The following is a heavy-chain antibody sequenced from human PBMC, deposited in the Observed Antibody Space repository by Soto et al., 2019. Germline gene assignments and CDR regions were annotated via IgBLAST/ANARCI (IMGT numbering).Heavy chain of an antibody. CDR3: ATCYGSGYRAFDF. V-gene: IGHV1-69*04. J-gene: IGHJ4*02. CDR1: GDTFNFYS. CDR2: VNPILSMS. D-gene: IGHD3-10*01. Sequence: QVQLVQSGAEVKRPGSSVKVSCKASGDTFNFYSINWVRQAPGLGLEWMGRVNPILSMSNYAQRFQGRVTMTAGKSTSTAYMELSGLRSEDTAIYYCATCYGSGYRAFDFWGQGALVTVSS.